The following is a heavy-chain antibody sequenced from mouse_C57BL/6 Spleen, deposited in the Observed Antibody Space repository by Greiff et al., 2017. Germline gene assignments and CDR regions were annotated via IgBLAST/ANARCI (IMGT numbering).Heavy chain of an antibody. CDR2: ISSGGSYT. V-gene: IGHV5-6*02. CDR1: GFTFSSYG. D-gene: IGHD5-1*01. CDR3: AREDLDVYLAWFAY. Sequence: VMLVESGGDLVKPGGSLKLSCAASGFTFSSYGMSWVRQTPDKRLEWVATISSGGSYTYYPDSVKGRFTISRDNAKNTLYLQMSSLKSEDTAMYYCAREDLDVYLAWFAYWDQGTLDSVSA. J-gene: IGHJ3*01.